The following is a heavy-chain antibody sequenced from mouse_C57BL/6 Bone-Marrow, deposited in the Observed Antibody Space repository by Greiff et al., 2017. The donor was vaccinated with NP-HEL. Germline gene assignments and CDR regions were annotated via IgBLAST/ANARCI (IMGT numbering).Heavy chain of an antibody. V-gene: IGHV1-50*01. Sequence: QVQLQQPGAELVKPGASVKLSCKASGYTFTSYWMQWVKQRPGQGLEWIGEIDPSDSYTNYNQKFQGKATLTVDPSSSTAYLQLSSLTSEDSAVHYCARAGVITTVVFDYWGQGTTLTVSS. J-gene: IGHJ2*01. CDR3: ARAGVITTVVFDY. CDR1: GYTFTSYW. D-gene: IGHD1-1*01. CDR2: IDPSDSYT.